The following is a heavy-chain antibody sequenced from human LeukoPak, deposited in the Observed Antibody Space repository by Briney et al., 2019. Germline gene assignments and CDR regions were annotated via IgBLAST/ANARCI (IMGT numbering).Heavy chain of an antibody. CDR1: GFTFSTYG. CDR2: ISGSGGST. CDR3: ARYTGYSASWNHDAIDI. D-gene: IGHD6-13*01. Sequence: GGSLRLSYVASGFTFSTYGMSWVRQAPGKGLEWVSTISGSGGSTYYAESVKGRFTISRDNSKNTLYLQMNSLRAEDTAVYYCARYTGYSASWNHDAIDIWGQGTMVTVSS. V-gene: IGHV3-23*01. J-gene: IGHJ3*02.